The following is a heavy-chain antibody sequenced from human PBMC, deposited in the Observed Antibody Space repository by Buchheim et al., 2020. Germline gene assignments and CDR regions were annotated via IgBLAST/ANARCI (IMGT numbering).Heavy chain of an antibody. CDR3: ARGNAPMGAFDL. CDR1: GASISSGGYY. CDR2: IYYSGST. V-gene: IGHV4-31*03. Sequence: QVQLQESGPELVKPSQTLSLTCTVSGASISSGGYYWSWIRQLPGKGLEWIGYIYYSGSTYFNPSLKSRVTMSVDTSKNQFSLKLSSVTAADTAVYCCARGNAPMGAFDLWGQGT. D-gene: IGHD3-10*01. J-gene: IGHJ3*01.